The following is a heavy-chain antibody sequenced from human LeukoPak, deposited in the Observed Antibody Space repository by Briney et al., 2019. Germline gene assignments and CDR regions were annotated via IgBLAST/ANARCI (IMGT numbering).Heavy chain of an antibody. J-gene: IGHJ3*02. CDR1: GFTFSDYY. CDR3: AREPFGVAAAGTDAFDI. CDR2: NSSSGSTI. V-gene: IGHV3-11*01. Sequence: GGSLRLSCAASGFTFSDYYMSWIRQAPGEGLEWGSYNSSSGSTIYYADSVKGRFTISRDNAKNSLYLQMNSLRAEDTAVYYCAREPFGVAAAGTDAFDIWGQGTMVTVSS. D-gene: IGHD6-13*01.